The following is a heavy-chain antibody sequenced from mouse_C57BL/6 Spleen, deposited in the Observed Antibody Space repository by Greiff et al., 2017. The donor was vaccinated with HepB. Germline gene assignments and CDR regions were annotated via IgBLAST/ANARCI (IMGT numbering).Heavy chain of an antibody. CDR3: TRCAATVVPYYYAMDY. V-gene: IGHV1-15*01. D-gene: IGHD1-1*01. J-gene: IGHJ4*01. CDR1: GYTFTDYE. CDR2: IDPETGGT. Sequence: VQRVESGAELVRPGASVTLSCKASGYTFTDYEMHWVKQTPVHGLEWIGAIDPETGGTAYNQKFKGKAILTADKSSSTAYMELRSLTSEDSAVYYCTRCAATVVPYYYAMDYWGQGTSVTVSS.